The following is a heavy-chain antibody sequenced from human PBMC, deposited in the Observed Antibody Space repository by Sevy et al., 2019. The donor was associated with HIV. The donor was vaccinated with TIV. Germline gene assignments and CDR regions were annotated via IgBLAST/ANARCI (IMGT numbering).Heavy chain of an antibody. Sequence: GGSLRLSCAASGFTFSSYGMHWVRQAPGKGLEWVAFIRYDGSNKYYADSVKGRFTISRDNSKNTLYLQMNSLEAEDTAVYYCAKDRGYSSGWIDYWGQGTLVTVSS. CDR3: AKDRGYSSGWIDY. CDR2: IRYDGSNK. J-gene: IGHJ4*02. V-gene: IGHV3-30*02. CDR1: GFTFSSYG. D-gene: IGHD6-19*01.